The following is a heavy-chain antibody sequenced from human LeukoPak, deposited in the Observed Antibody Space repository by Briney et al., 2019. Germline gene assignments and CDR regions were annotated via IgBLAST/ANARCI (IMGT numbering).Heavy chain of an antibody. CDR1: GYTFTSYG. V-gene: IGHV1-18*01. CDR3: ARGVFARYSSSWYNIDY. J-gene: IGHJ4*02. D-gene: IGHD6-13*01. Sequence: ASVKVSCKASGYTFTSYGISWVRQAPGQGLEWMGWISAYNGNTNYAQKLQGRVTMTTDTSTSTAYMEPRSLRSDDTAGYYCARGVFARYSSSWYNIDYWGQGTLVTVSS. CDR2: ISAYNGNT.